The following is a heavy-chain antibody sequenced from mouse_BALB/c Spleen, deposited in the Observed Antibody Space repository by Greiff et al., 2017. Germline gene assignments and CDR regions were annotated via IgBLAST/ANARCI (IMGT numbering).Heavy chain of an antibody. Sequence: VHLVESGAELVRPGASVTLSCKASGYTFTDYEMHWVKQTPVHGLEWIGAIDPETGGTAYNQKFKGKATLTADKSSSTAYMELRSLTSEDSAVYYCTGGFFAYWGQGTLVTVSA. V-gene: IGHV1-15*01. CDR3: TGGFFAY. J-gene: IGHJ3*01. CDR2: IDPETGGT. CDR1: GYTFTDYE.